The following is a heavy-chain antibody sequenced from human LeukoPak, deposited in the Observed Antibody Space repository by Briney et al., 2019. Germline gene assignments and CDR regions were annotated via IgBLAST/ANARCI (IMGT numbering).Heavy chain of an antibody. V-gene: IGHV1-24*01. CDR2: FYPEDGET. CDR3: ATLTTVRGVRSDY. D-gene: IGHD3-10*01. CDR1: GYTLTELS. Sequence: ASVKVSCKVSGYTLTELSRHWVRQAPGKGLEWMGGFYPEDGETIYAQKFRGRVTITEDTSTDTAYMELSRLRSEDTAVYYCATLTTVRGVRSDYWGQGTLATVSS. J-gene: IGHJ4*02.